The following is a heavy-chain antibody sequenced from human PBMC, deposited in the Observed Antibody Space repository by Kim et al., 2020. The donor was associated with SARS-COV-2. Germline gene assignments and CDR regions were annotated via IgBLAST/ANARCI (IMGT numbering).Heavy chain of an antibody. CDR3: ARESGYDWGGYYYYGMDV. Sequence: GGSLRLSCVASGFTFSSYSMNWVRQAPGKGLEWVSSISSSSSYIYYADSVKGRFTISRDNAKNSLYLQMNSLRAEDTAVYYCARESGYDWGGYYYYGMDVWGQGTTVTVSS. D-gene: IGHD5-12*01. CDR2: ISSSSSYI. V-gene: IGHV3-21*01. CDR1: GFTFSSYS. J-gene: IGHJ6*02.